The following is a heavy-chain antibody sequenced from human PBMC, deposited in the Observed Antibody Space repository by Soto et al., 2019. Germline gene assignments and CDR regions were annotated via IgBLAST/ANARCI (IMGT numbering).Heavy chain of an antibody. CDR3: ARDAAVAAAGYYYYGMDV. V-gene: IGHV4-4*02. CDR2: IYHSGST. J-gene: IGHJ6*02. Sequence: PSETLSLTCAVSCGSISSSSWWSWVRQPPGKGLEWIGEIYHSGSTNYNPSLKSRVTISVDKSKNQFSLKLSSVTAADTAVYYCARDAAVAAAGYYYYGMDVWGQGTTVTVSS. D-gene: IGHD6-13*01. CDR1: CGSISSSSW.